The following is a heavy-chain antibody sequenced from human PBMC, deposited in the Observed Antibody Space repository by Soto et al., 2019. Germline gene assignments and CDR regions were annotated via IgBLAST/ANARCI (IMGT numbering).Heavy chain of an antibody. CDR3: ARAAKSKKLTYYFDY. CDR2: INPNSGGT. V-gene: IGHV1-2*02. D-gene: IGHD3-16*01. Sequence: AASVKVSCKASGYTFTGYYMHWVRQAPGQGLEWMGWINPNSGGTNYAQKFQGRVTMTRDTSISTAYMELSRLRSDDTAVYYCARAAKSKKLTYYFDYWGQGTLVTVSS. CDR1: GYTFTGYY. J-gene: IGHJ4*02.